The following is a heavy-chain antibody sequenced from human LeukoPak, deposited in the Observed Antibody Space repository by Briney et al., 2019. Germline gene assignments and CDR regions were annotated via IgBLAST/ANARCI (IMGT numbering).Heavy chain of an antibody. CDR1: GFSFSSYA. CDR2: ISGSGGST. Sequence: GGSLRLSCAASGFSFSSYAMSWVRRAPGKGLEWVSAISGSGGSTYYADSVRGRFTISRDNSKNTLYLQMNSPRPEDTAVYYCAKDTGFGESSSWVDYWGQGTLVTVSS. D-gene: IGHD3-10*01. J-gene: IGHJ4*02. CDR3: AKDTGFGESSSWVDY. V-gene: IGHV3-23*01.